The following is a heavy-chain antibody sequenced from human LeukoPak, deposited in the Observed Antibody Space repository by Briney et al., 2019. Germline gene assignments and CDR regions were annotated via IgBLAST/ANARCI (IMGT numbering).Heavy chain of an antibody. Sequence: PGGSLRLSCAASGFTFSSYGMHWVRQAPGKGLEWVAFIRYDGSNKYYADSVKGRFTISRDNAKNSLYLQMNSLRAEDTAVYYCARGYDILTGYYAPHFDYWGQGTLVTVSS. CDR2: IRYDGSNK. CDR1: GFTFSSYG. J-gene: IGHJ4*02. D-gene: IGHD3-9*01. CDR3: ARGYDILTGYYAPHFDY. V-gene: IGHV3-30*02.